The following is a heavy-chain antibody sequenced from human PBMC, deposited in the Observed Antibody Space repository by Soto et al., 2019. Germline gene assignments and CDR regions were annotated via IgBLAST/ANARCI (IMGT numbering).Heavy chain of an antibody. V-gene: IGHV3-21*01. D-gene: IGHD3-9*01. CDR3: ARVRLYDIVARYYPLAY. J-gene: IGHJ4*02. CDR1: GFTFSSYS. CDR2: ISSSSSYI. Sequence: GGSLRLSCAASGFTFSSYSMNWVRQAPGKGLEWVSSISSSSSYIYYADSVKGRFTISRDNAKNSLYLQMNSLRAEDTAVYYCARVRLYDIVARYYPLAYWGQGTLVTVSS.